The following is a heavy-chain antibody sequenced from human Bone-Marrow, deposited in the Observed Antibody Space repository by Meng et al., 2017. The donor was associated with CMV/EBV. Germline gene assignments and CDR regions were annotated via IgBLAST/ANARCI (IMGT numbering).Heavy chain of an antibody. V-gene: IGHV3-21*01. CDR2: ISSSSSYI. CDR1: GFTFSSYS. D-gene: IGHD2-2*01. Sequence: CAASGFTFSSYSMNWVRQAPGKGLEWVSSISSSSSYIYYADSVKGRFTISRDNAKNSLYLQMNSLRAEDTAVYYCARGVVPAVPWDYWGQGTLVTVSS. J-gene: IGHJ4*02. CDR3: ARGVVPAVPWDY.